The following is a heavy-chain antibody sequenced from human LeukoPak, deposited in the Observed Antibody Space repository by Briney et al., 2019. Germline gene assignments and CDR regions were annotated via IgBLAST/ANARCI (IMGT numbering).Heavy chain of an antibody. Sequence: SETLSLTCTVSGGSISSSSYYWGWVRQPPGKGLEWIGSIYYSGSTYYNPSLKSRVTISVDTSKNQFSLKLSSVTAADTAVYYCARRGPNYYDSSGPDYWGQGTLVTVSS. CDR3: ARRGPNYYDSSGPDY. CDR1: GGSISSSSYY. D-gene: IGHD3-22*01. V-gene: IGHV4-39*01. J-gene: IGHJ4*02. CDR2: IYYSGST.